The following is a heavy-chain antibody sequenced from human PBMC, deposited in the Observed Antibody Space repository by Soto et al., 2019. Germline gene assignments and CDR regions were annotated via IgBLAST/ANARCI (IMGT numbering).Heavy chain of an antibody. CDR1: GGSFSGYY. Sequence: SETLSLTCAVSGGSFSGYYWSWIRQPPGKGLEWIGEINHSGSTNYNPSLKSRVTISVDTSKNQFSLKLSSVTAADTAVYYCARGNRYSGYDYPDYWGQGTLVTVSS. CDR2: INHSGST. D-gene: IGHD5-12*01. J-gene: IGHJ4*02. CDR3: ARGNRYSGYDYPDY. V-gene: IGHV4-34*01.